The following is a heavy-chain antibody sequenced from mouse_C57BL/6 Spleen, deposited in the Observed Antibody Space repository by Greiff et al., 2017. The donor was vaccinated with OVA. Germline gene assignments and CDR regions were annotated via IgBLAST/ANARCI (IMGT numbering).Heavy chain of an antibody. V-gene: IGHV5-12*01. D-gene: IGHD2-3*01. CDR1: GFTFSDYY. CDR2: ISNGGGST. CDR3: ARQGDGYYIAY. J-gene: IGHJ3*01. Sequence: EVQVVESGGGLVQPGGSLKLSCAASGFTFSDYYMYWVRQTPEKRLEWVAYISNGGGSTYYPDTVKGRFTISRDNAKNTLYLQMSRLKSEDTAMYYCARQGDGYYIAYWGQGTLVTVSA.